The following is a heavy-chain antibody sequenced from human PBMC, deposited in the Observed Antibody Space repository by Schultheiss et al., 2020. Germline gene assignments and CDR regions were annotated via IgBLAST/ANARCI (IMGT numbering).Heavy chain of an antibody. CDR2: MNPNSGNR. D-gene: IGHD1/OR15-1a*01. CDR1: GYSFSSND. Sequence: ASVKVSCKASGYSFSSNDINWVRQAAGQGLEWMGWMNPNSGNRGYAQRFQGRVTMTTDTSTSTAYMELRSLRSDDTAVYYCAGGVDATSEDAFDIWGQGTMVTVSS. CDR3: AGGVDATSEDAFDI. V-gene: IGHV1-8*01. J-gene: IGHJ3*02.